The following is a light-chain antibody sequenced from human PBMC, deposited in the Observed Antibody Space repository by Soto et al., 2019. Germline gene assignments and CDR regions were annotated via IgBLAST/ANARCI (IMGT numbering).Light chain of an antibody. V-gene: IGKV3-11*01. CDR2: DAS. J-gene: IGKJ1*01. CDR1: QSVSSY. CDR3: QQRSNWWT. Sequence: EILMTQSPATLSVSPGETATLSCRASQSVSSYLAWYQQKPGQAPRLLIYDASNRATGIPARFSGSGSGTDFTLTISSLEPEDFAVYYCQQRSNWWTFGQGTKVDI.